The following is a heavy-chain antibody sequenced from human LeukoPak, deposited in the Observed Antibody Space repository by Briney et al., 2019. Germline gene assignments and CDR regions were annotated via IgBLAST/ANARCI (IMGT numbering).Heavy chain of an antibody. Sequence: GRSLRLSCAASGFTFDDYAMHWVRQAPGEGLEWVSGISWNSGSIGYADSVKGRFTISRDNAKNSLYLQMNSLRAEDTALYYCAKAKSIVGATAFDYWGQGTLVTVSS. V-gene: IGHV3-9*01. CDR3: AKAKSIVGATAFDY. D-gene: IGHD1-26*01. CDR1: GFTFDDYA. CDR2: ISWNSGSI. J-gene: IGHJ4*02.